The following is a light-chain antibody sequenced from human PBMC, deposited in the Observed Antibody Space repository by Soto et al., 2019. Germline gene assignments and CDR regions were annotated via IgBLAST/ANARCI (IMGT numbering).Light chain of an antibody. V-gene: IGKV1D-12*01. Sequence: DIQMTQSPSSVSASVGERVTITCRASQGVYSWVAWYQQAPGKAPKLLISAASTLRGGVPSRFSGSGSGTYFPLTISSLQPEDVATYYCQQAYNFPLTFGGGTKVEIK. J-gene: IGKJ4*01. CDR1: QGVYSW. CDR3: QQAYNFPLT. CDR2: AAS.